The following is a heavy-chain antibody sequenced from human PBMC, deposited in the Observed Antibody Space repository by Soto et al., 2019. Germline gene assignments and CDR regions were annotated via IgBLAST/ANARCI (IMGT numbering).Heavy chain of an antibody. CDR1: GGSISSGGYY. V-gene: IGHV4-31*03. CDR3: AVVVPARFDY. J-gene: IGHJ4*02. CDR2: IYYSGGT. Sequence: QVQLQESGPGLVKPSQTLSLTCTVSGGSISSGGYYWSWIRQHPGKGLEWIGYIYYSGGTYYNPSLKDRATISVDTSKNQFSLKQSSVTAADTAVYYCAVVVPARFDYWGQGTLVTVSS. D-gene: IGHD2-2*01.